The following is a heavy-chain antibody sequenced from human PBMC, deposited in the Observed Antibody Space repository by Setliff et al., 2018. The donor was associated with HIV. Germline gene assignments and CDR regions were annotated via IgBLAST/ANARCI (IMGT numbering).Heavy chain of an antibody. CDR1: GDSMTSVPYS. D-gene: IGHD2-2*03. J-gene: IGHJ5*02. Sequence: PSETLSLTCTVSGDSMTSVPYSWAWLRQSAGKGPEWIGHVYARGSANYNPSLTSRVTISVPTSKNQFSLNLNSVTAADTATYYCARAKTIGSSALFLDPWGQGTPVTSPQ. V-gene: IGHV4-61*09. CDR3: ARAKTIGSSALFLDP. CDR2: VYARGSA.